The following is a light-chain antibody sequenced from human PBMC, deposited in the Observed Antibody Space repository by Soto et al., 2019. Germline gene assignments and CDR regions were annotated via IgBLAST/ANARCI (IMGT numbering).Light chain of an antibody. Sequence: EIVMTQSPATLSVSPGERATLSCRASQSVSSDLAWYQQKPGQAPRLLIYGAYTRATGIPARFSGSGSGTEFTLTISSLQSEDFAVYYCQHYNNWPRTFGQGTKVDIK. V-gene: IGKV3-15*01. CDR1: QSVSSD. CDR2: GAY. J-gene: IGKJ1*01. CDR3: QHYNNWPRT.